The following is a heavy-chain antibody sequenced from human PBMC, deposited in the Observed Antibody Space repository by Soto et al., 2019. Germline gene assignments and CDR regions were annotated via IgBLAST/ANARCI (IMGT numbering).Heavy chain of an antibody. CDR1: GFTFNRYG. CDR3: AKIVYSGDRTRLRGYLND. D-gene: IGHD1-26*01. J-gene: IGHJ4*02. Sequence: QVQLVESGGGVVQPGRSLRLSCATSGFTFNRYGMHWVRQAPGKGLEGVAVISYDGINRYYADSVRGRFTISRDISNNSLYLQTNGLRTGATAVYYCAKIVYSGDRTRLRGYLNDWGQGTLVTVSS. V-gene: IGHV3-30*18. CDR2: ISYDGINR.